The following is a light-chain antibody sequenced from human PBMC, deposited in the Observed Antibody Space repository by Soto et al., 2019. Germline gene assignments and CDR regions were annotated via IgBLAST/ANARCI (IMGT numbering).Light chain of an antibody. V-gene: IGLV2-23*02. CDR3: CSYVDSSTSYV. Sequence: QSVLTQPASVSGSPGQSITISCTGTRSDVGGYNLVSWFQQHPGKAPKLLIYEVNRRPSGISNRFSGSKSGSTASLTVSGLQAEDEADYYCCSYVDSSTSYVFGSGTKVTVL. CDR2: EVN. CDR1: RSDVGGYNL. J-gene: IGLJ1*01.